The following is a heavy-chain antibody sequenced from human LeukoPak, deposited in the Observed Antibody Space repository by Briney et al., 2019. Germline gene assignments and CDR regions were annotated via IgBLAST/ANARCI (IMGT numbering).Heavy chain of an antibody. CDR1: GGSISSYY. V-gene: IGHV4-59*08. J-gene: IGHJ6*03. CDR2: IYYSGST. D-gene: IGHD6-19*01. CDR3: ARVQFRYYYYMDV. Sequence: SETLSLTCTVSGGSISSYYWSWIRQPPGKGLEWIGYIYYSGSTNYNPSLKSRVTISVDTSKNQFSLKLSSVTAADTAVYYCARVQFRYYYYMDVWGKGTTVTVSS.